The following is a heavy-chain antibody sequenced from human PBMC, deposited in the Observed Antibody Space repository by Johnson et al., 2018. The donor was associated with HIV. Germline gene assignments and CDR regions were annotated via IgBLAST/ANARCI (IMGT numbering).Heavy chain of an antibody. D-gene: IGHD7-27*01. J-gene: IGHJ3*02. Sequence: VQLVESGGGLVQPGGSLRLSCAASGFNFSRYWMSWVRQAPGKGLEWVSGINWNGGSTGYADSVKGRFTISRDNSKNTLYLQMNSLRAEDTAVYYCARAPGAGDAFDIWGQGTMVTVSS. V-gene: IGHV3-20*04. CDR2: INWNGGST. CDR3: ARAPGAGDAFDI. CDR1: GFNFSRYW.